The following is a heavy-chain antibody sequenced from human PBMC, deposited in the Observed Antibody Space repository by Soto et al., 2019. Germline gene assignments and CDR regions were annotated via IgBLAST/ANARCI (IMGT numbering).Heavy chain of an antibody. CDR3: ARASMGRTGDLDY. J-gene: IGHJ4*02. V-gene: IGHV3-13*01. CDR2: IGTGGDT. CDR1: GFTFSSYD. Sequence: GGSLRLSCAASGFTFSSYDMHWDRHATGKGLEWVSAIGTGGDTYYPGSVKGRFTISRENAKNTLYLQMNSLRAGDTGVYYCARASMGRTGDLDYWGQGTLVTVSS. D-gene: IGHD7-27*01.